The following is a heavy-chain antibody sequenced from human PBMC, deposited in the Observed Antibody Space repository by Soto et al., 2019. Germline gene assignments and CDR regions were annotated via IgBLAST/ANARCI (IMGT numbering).Heavy chain of an antibody. CDR2: ISSSSSYT. CDR1: GFTFIDYY. Sequence: GGSRSLSGSASGFTFIDYYMSWIRQALGKGLEWVSYISSSSSYTNYADSVKGRFTISRDNANHSVHLQMNNLRFDDTALYYCAKAYSSSGHDAFDIWGRGARVTVSS. J-gene: IGHJ3*02. D-gene: IGHD6-6*01. CDR3: AKAYSSSGHDAFDI. V-gene: IGHV3-11*05.